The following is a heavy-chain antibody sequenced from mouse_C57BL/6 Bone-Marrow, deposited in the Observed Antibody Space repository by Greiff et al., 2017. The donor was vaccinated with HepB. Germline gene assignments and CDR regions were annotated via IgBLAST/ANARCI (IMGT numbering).Heavy chain of an antibody. V-gene: IGHV5-4*03. CDR3: ARSRSTRVTTGFAY. CDR2: ISDGGSYT. CDR1: GFTFSSYA. J-gene: IGHJ3*01. Sequence: EVNVVESGGGLVKPGGSLKLSCAASGFTFSSYAMSWVRQTPEKRLEWVATISDGGSYTYYPDNVKGRFTISRDNAKNNLYLQMSHLKSEDTAMYYCARSRSTRVTTGFAYWGQGTLVTVSA. D-gene: IGHD2-2*01.